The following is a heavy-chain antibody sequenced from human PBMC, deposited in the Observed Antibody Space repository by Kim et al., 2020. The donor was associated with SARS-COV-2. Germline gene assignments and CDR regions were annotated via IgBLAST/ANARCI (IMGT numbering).Heavy chain of an antibody. J-gene: IGHJ4*02. Sequence: GGSLRLSCAASGFTFSSYGMHWVRQAPGKGLEWVAVIWYDGSNKYYADSVKGRFTISRENSKNTLYLQMNSLRAEDTAVYYCARDGDYYDSKGDYWGQGTLVTVSS. V-gene: IGHV3-33*01. D-gene: IGHD3-22*01. CDR3: ARDGDYYDSKGDY. CDR1: GFTFSSYG. CDR2: IWYDGSNK.